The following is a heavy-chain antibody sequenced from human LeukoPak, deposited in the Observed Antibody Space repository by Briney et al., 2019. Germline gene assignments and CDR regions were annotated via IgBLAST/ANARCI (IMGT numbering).Heavy chain of an antibody. CDR2: IYTSGST. Sequence: NPSQTLSLTCTVSGGSISSGSYYWSWIRQPAGKGLEWIGRIYTSGSTNYNPSLKSRVTMSVDTSKNQFSLKLSSVTAADTAVYYCARVDGSCSGGSCPSGNWFDPWGQGTLVTVSS. V-gene: IGHV4-61*02. J-gene: IGHJ5*02. D-gene: IGHD2-15*01. CDR1: GGSISSGSYY. CDR3: ARVDGSCSGGSCPSGNWFDP.